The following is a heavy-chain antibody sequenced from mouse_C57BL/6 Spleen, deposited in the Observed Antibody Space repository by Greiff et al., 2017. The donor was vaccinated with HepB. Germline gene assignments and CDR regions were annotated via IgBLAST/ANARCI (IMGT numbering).Heavy chain of an antibody. CDR1: GYTFTSYY. Sequence: QVQLQQSGPELVKPGASVKISCKASGYTFTSYYIHWVKQRPGQGLEWIGWIYPGSGNTKYNEKFKGKATLTADTSSSTAYMQRSSLTSEDSAVYYCAREGLYCSSPYYAMDYWGQGTSVTVSS. CDR3: AREGLYCSSPYYAMDY. CDR2: IYPGSGNT. J-gene: IGHJ4*01. V-gene: IGHV1-66*01. D-gene: IGHD1-1*01.